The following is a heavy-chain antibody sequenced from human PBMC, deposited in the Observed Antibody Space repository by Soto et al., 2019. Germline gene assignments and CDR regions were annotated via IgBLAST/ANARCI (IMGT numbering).Heavy chain of an antibody. CDR1: GFTFSSYA. J-gene: IGHJ4*02. Sequence: EVQLLESGGGLVQPGGSLRLSCAASGFTFSSYAMSWVRQAPGKGLEWVSAISGSGGSTYYADSVKGRFTISRDNSKNTLYLQMNSLRAEDTAVYYCANLKGRLVWLDYWGQGTLVTVSS. V-gene: IGHV3-23*01. CDR2: ISGSGGST. D-gene: IGHD1-20*01. CDR3: ANLKGRLVWLDY.